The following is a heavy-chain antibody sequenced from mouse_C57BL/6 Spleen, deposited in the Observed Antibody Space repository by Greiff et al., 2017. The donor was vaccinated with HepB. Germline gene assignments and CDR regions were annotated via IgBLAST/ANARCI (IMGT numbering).Heavy chain of an antibody. V-gene: IGHV5-9-1*02. CDR2: ISSGGDYI. CDR3: TRVDDGVRVFDY. CDR1: GFTFSSYA. D-gene: IGHD2-3*01. Sequence: EVKLVESGEGLVKPGGSLKLSCAASGFTFSSYAMSWVRQTPEKRLEWVAYISSGGDYIYYADTVKGRFTISRDNARNTLYLQMSSLKSEDTAMYYCTRVDDGVRVFDYWGQGTTLTVSS. J-gene: IGHJ2*01.